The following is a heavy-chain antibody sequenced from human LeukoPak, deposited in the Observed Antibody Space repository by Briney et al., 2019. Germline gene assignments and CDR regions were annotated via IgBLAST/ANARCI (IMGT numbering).Heavy chain of an antibody. V-gene: IGHV1-69*13. J-gene: IGHJ6*03. Sequence: ASVKVSCKASGYTFTGYYIHWVRQAPGQGLEWMGGIIPIFGTANYAQKFQGRVTITADESTSTAYMELSSLRSEDTAVYYCAGGAHLYYMDVWGKGTTVTISS. CDR3: AGGAHLYYMDV. CDR2: IIPIFGTA. CDR1: GYTFTGYY.